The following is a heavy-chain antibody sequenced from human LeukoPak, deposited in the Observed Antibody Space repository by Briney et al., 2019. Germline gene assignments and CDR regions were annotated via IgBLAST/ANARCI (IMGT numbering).Heavy chain of an antibody. V-gene: IGHV4-4*07. CDR3: ARDRSVWGWGGYFDY. CDR1: GGSISSYY. J-gene: IGHJ4*02. Sequence: SETLSLTCTVSGGSISSYYWSWIRQPAGKGLEWIGRIYTSGSTNYNPSLKSRVTMSVDTSKNQFSLKLSSVTAADTAVYYCARDRSVWGWGGYFDYWGQGTLVTVSS. D-gene: IGHD4/OR15-4a*01. CDR2: IYTSGST.